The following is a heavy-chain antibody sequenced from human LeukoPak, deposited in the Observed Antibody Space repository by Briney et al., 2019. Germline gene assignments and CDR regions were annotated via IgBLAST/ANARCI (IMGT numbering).Heavy chain of an antibody. V-gene: IGHV4-61*02. CDR2: IYTSGST. CDR3: ASETYYYDSSGYYGDYYYYMDV. D-gene: IGHD3-22*01. Sequence: SQTLSLTCTVSGGSISSGSYYWSWIRQPARKGLEWIGRIYTSGSTNYNPSLKSRVTISVDTSKNQFSLKLSSVTAADTAVYYCASETYYYDSSGYYGDYYYYMDVWGKGTTVTVSS. CDR1: GGSISSGSYY. J-gene: IGHJ6*03.